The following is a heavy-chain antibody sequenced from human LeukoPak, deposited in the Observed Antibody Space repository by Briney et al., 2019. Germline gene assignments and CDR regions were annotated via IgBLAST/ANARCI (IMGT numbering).Heavy chain of an antibody. J-gene: IGHJ4*02. V-gene: IGHV1-2*02. D-gene: IGHD3-22*01. CDR2: INPNSGGT. CDR1: GYTFTSYG. CDR3: ARCPYYDSSGYYHY. Sequence: ASVKVSCKASGYTFTSYGISWVRQAPGQGLEWMGWINPNSGGTNYAQKFQGRVTMTRDTSISTAYMELSRLRSDDTAVYYCARCPYYDSSGYYHYWGQGTLVTVSS.